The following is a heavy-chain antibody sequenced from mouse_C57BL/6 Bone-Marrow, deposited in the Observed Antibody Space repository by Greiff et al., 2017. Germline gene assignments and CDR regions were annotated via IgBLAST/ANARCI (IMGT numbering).Heavy chain of an antibody. V-gene: IGHV1-15*01. D-gene: IGHD2-3*01. CDR3: TRKEGWLPRFAY. CDR2: IDPETGGT. J-gene: IGHJ3*01. Sequence: QVHVKQSGAELVRPGASVTLSCKASGYTFTDYEMHWVKQTPVHGLEWIGAIDPETGGTAYNQKFKGKAILTADKSSSTAYMELRSLTSEDSAVYYCTRKEGWLPRFAYWGQGTLVTVSA. CDR1: GYTFTDYE.